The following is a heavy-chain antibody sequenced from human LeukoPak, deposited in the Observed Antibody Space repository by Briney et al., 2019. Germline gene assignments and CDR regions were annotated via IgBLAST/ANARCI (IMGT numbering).Heavy chain of an antibody. J-gene: IGHJ5*02. CDR1: GGTFSSYA. CDR2: IIPIFGTA. CDR3: ARGRIVVVPAAIINLDP. V-gene: IGHV1-69*05. D-gene: IGHD2-2*01. Sequence: SVKVSCKASGGTFSSYAISWVRQAPGQGLEWMGGIIPIFGTANYAQKFQGRVTITRNTSISTAYMELSSLRSEDTAVYYCARGRIVVVPAAIINLDPWGQGTLATVSS.